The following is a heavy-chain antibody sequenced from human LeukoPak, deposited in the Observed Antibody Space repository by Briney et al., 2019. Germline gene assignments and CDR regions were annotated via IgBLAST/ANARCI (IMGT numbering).Heavy chain of an antibody. Sequence: GGSLRLSCAASGFTFSNYWMTWVRQAPGKGLEWVANIKQDGSERYYVDSVRGRFTISRDNAKNSVYLQVNSLRVVDTAMYYCVRDTGGSGSYPDYWGQGVLVTVSS. CDR1: GFTFSNYW. CDR2: IKQDGSER. D-gene: IGHD1-26*01. CDR3: VRDTGGSGSYPDY. J-gene: IGHJ4*02. V-gene: IGHV3-7*01.